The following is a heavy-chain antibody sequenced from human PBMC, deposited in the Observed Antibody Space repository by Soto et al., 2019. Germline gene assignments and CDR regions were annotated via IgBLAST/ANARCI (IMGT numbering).Heavy chain of an antibody. V-gene: IGHV4-4*02. CDR1: SGSISSSNW. Sequence: SETLSLTCAVSSGSISSSNWWSWVRQPPGKGLEWIGEIYHSGSTNYNPSLKSRVTISVDKSKNQFSLKLSSVTAADTAVYYCARCIAAASDYYYYYMDVWGKGTTVTVSS. J-gene: IGHJ6*03. CDR2: IYHSGST. D-gene: IGHD6-13*01. CDR3: ARCIAAASDYYYYYMDV.